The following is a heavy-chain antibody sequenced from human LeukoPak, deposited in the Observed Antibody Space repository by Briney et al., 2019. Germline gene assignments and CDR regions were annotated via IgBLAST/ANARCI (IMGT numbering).Heavy chain of an antibody. J-gene: IGHJ4*02. CDR3: EGTYYYDSSDDY. Sequence: GGSLRLSCAASGFTFRSYAMSWVCQAPGKGLEWVLAISGSGTSTYNADSVKGRFTISRDNSKNTLYLQMNSLRAEDTAVYYCEGTYYYDSSDDYWGQGTLVTVSS. V-gene: IGHV3-23*01. D-gene: IGHD3-22*01. CDR1: GFTFRSYA. CDR2: ISGSGTST.